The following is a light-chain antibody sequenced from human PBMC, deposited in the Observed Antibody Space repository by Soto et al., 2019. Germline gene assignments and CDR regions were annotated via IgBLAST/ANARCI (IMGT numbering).Light chain of an antibody. V-gene: IGLV1-40*01. CDR3: QSYDSSLSEGV. Sequence: QSVLTQPPSVSGAPGQRVTISCTGSSSNIGAGYNVHWYQQLPGTAPKLLIYANNNRPSGVPDRFSGSKSGTSASLAITGLQAEDEADYNCQSYDSSLSEGVFGGGTKLTVL. CDR1: SSNIGAGYN. J-gene: IGLJ2*01. CDR2: ANN.